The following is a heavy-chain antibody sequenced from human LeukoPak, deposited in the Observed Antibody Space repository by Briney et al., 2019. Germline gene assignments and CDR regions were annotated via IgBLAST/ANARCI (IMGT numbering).Heavy chain of an antibody. V-gene: IGHV1-2*02. J-gene: IGHJ4*02. CDR2: INTVNGAT. CDR1: GYSLIAYW. Sequence: ASVKVSCKASGYSLIAYWIHWVRQAPGQGPEWLGWINTVNGATRYGQKFQGRVTTTRDTSINTAYMELSSLRSDDTAIYYCARGPSFGGYDYWGQGTLVTVSS. CDR3: ARGPSFGGYDY. D-gene: IGHD5-12*01.